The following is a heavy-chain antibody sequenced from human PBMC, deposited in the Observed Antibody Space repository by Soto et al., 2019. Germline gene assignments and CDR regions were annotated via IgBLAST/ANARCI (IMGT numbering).Heavy chain of an antibody. D-gene: IGHD3-10*01. V-gene: IGHV4-59*01. CDR3: ARDGYDGSGSPYPAY. CDR1: GGSMSEYF. Sequence: AETLSLTCSVSGGSMSEYFRSWIRQSPGKVLEWIGYIYYLGSTDYNPSLKSRVTISVDTSKRQFSLRLTSVTAADTAVYYCARDGYDGSGSPYPAYWGPGTQVTVSS. CDR2: IYYLGST. J-gene: IGHJ4*02.